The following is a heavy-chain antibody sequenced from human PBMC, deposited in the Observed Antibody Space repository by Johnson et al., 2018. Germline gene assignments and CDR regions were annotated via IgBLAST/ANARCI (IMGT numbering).Heavy chain of an antibody. Sequence: QVQLVQSGPGLVKPSETLSLTCTVSGDSISSYSWSWIRQSPGKGLEWIGSMYYSGSTNYNPSLKSRVTLSIDTSKNQFSLKLNSVTAADTAVYYCARPFDSWGQGILITVSS. J-gene: IGHJ4*02. V-gene: IGHV4-59*01. CDR3: ARPFDS. CDR1: GDSISSYS. CDR2: MYYSGST.